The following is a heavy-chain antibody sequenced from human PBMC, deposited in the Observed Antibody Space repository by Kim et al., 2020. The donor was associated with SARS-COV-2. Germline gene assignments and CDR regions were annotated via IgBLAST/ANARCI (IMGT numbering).Heavy chain of an antibody. D-gene: IGHD3-10*01. V-gene: IGHV3-23*01. Sequence: GRCTISRDNSKNTLDLQMNSLRAEDTAVYYCAKDVARGSPMVQGVRHFDYWGQGTLVTVSS. J-gene: IGHJ4*02. CDR3: AKDVARGSPMVQGVRHFDY.